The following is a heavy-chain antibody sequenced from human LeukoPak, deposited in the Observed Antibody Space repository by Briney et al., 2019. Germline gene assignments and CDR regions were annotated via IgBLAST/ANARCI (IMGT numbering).Heavy chain of an antibody. V-gene: IGHV3-7*01. CDR3: ALMVRGVMIDY. Sequence: GGSLRLSXAASGFTFSSYWMSWVRQAPGKGLEWVANIKQDGSEKHYVDSVKGRFTISRDNAKNSLYLQMNSLRAEDTAVYYCALMVRGVMIDYWGQGTLVTVSS. CDR1: GFTFSSYW. CDR2: IKQDGSEK. J-gene: IGHJ4*02. D-gene: IGHD3-10*01.